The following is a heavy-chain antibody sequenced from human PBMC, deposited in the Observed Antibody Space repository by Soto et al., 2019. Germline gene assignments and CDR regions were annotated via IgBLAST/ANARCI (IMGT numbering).Heavy chain of an antibody. CDR2: IIPIFGTA. V-gene: IGHV1-69*13. CDR3: ASDLGIAARSLYN. CDR1: GGTFSSYA. J-gene: IGHJ4*02. Sequence: GASVKVSCKASGGTFSSYAISWVRQAPGQGLEWMGGIIPIFGTANYAQKFQGRVTITADESTSTAYMELSSLRSEDTAVYYCASDLGIAARSLYNWGKRTPVTISS. D-gene: IGHD6-6*01.